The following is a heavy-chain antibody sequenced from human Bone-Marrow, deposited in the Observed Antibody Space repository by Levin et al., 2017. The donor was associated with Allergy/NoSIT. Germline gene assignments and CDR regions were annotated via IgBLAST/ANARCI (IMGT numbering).Heavy chain of an antibody. CDR3: ATATLGANPYYFDY. Sequence: PGGSLRLSCKVSGYTLSELSMHWVRQAPGKGLEWMGGFDLEDGETVYAQRFQGRVSMTEDTSTDTAYMEVTNLRSEDTAVYYCATATLGANPYYFDYWGQGIMVTVSS. CDR2: FDLEDGET. V-gene: IGHV1-24*01. D-gene: IGHD1-26*01. J-gene: IGHJ4*02. CDR1: GYTLSELS.